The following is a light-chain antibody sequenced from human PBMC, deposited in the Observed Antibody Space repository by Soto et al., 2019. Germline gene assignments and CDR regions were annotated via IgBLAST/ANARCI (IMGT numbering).Light chain of an antibody. Sequence: IKMTQSPFTVSASVGDRVTITCRASQSISSWLAWYQQKPGKAPKLLIYDASSLESGVPSRFSGSGSGTEFTLTISSLQPDDFATYYCQQYNSYSLTFGQGTKVDIK. CDR2: DAS. V-gene: IGKV1-5*01. CDR1: QSISSW. CDR3: QQYNSYSLT. J-gene: IGKJ1*01.